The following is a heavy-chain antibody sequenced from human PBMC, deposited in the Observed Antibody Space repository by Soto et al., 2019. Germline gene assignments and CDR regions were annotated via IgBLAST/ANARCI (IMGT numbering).Heavy chain of an antibody. V-gene: IGHV4-59*08. Sequence: SETLSLTCTVAGGSISSYYWSWIRQPPGKGLEWIGYIYDSGSTNYNPSLKSRVTISVDTSKNQFSLKLSSVTAADTAVYYCARATIVLVPAAMVSHWFDPWGQGTLVTVSS. J-gene: IGHJ5*02. CDR1: GGSISSYY. CDR3: ARATIVLVPAAMVSHWFDP. CDR2: IYDSGST. D-gene: IGHD2-2*01.